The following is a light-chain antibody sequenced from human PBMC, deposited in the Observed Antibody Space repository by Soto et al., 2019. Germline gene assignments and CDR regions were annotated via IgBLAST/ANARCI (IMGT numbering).Light chain of an antibody. CDR2: KAS. J-gene: IGKJ1*01. Sequence: DIQMTQAPSTLSASVGDRVTITCRASQSISSWLGCYQQKPGKDPKLLSYKASCLESGVPSRFSDSGTGTAFTLAISSLKPDDVATYYCQQYNSYSETFGQATQVEIK. CDR3: QQYNSYSET. CDR1: QSISSW. V-gene: IGKV1-5*03.